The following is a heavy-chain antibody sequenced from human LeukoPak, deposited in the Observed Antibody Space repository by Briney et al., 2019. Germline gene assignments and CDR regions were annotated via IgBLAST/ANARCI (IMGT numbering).Heavy chain of an antibody. Sequence: ASVKVSCKASGYTFTLDDINWVRQASGQGLEWMGWMKPNSGRTGYAQKFQGRVTITRDTSISTAYMELSSLRSEDTAVYYCARADHNSWNGFDIWGQGTMVTVSS. CDR3: ARADHNSWNGFDI. D-gene: IGHD6-13*01. CDR1: GYTFTLDD. CDR2: MKPNSGRT. V-gene: IGHV1-8*01. J-gene: IGHJ3*02.